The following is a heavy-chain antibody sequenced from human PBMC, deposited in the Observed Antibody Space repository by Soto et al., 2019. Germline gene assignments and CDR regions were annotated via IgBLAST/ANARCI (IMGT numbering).Heavy chain of an antibody. CDR3: AKVRGYASGWRYFDY. V-gene: IGHV4-59*01. D-gene: IGHD5-12*01. CDR2: IFHTGST. CDR1: GGSISGYY. J-gene: IGHJ4*02. Sequence: PSETLSLTCNVSGGSISGYYWSWIRQAPGKGPQWIGYIFHTGSTSYNPSLRSRVTISVDTSKNQFSLNMNSVTAADTAVYYCAKVRGYASGWRYFDYWGQGTLVTVSS.